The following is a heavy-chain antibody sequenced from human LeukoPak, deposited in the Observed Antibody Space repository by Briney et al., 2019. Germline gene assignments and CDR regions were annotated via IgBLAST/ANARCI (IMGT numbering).Heavy chain of an antibody. CDR1: LYSFTNYW. CDR2: IYPSDSDT. CDR3: ARHRPGYSGGPYYFDS. V-gene: IGHV5-51*01. D-gene: IGHD6-19*01. Sequence: GESLKISCEGSLYSFTNYWIAWVRQMPGKGLEWMGIIYPSDSDTIYSPSFQGQVTISADRSIDTAYLQSSSLKASDTAIYYCARHRPGYSGGPYYFDSWGQGTPVTVSS. J-gene: IGHJ4*02.